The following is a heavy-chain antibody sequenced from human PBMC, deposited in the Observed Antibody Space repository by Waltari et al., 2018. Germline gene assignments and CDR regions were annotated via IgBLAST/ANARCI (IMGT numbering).Heavy chain of an antibody. V-gene: IGHV1-2*02. Sequence: QVQLVQSGAEVKKPGASVKVSCKASGYTFTDYYMHWVRQAPGQGLEWMGWFRPNSGGASYAQKFQGRLSMTGDTSISTAYMELYRVTSDDTAVYFCARGYSSSWYGDYWGQGTLVTVSS. CDR3: ARGYSSSWYGDY. D-gene: IGHD6-13*01. CDR2: FRPNSGGA. CDR1: GYTFTDYY. J-gene: IGHJ4*02.